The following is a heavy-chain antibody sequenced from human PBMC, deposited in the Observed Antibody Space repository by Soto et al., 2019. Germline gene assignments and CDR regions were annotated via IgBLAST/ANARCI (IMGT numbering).Heavy chain of an antibody. CDR3: ARVFGSWSEFDY. Sequence: SETLSLTCTVSGGSISSYYWSWIRQPPGKGLEWIGYIYYSGSTNYNPSLKSRVTISVDTSKNQFSLKLSSVTAAGTAVYYCARVFGSWSEFDYWGQGTLVTVSS. D-gene: IGHD6-13*01. J-gene: IGHJ4*02. CDR2: IYYSGST. CDR1: GGSISSYY. V-gene: IGHV4-59*01.